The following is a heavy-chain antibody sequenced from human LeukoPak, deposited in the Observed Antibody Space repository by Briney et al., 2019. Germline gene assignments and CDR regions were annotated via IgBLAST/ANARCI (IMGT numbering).Heavy chain of an antibody. CDR2: ISGSGGST. J-gene: IGHJ3*02. D-gene: IGHD3-10*01. Sequence: GGSRRLSCAASGFTFSSYAMSWVRQAPGKGLEWVSAISGSGGSTYYADSVKGRFTISRDNSKNTLYLQMNSLRAEDTAVYYCAKSLYGHDAFDIWGQGTMVTVSS. CDR1: GFTFSSYA. V-gene: IGHV3-23*01. CDR3: AKSLYGHDAFDI.